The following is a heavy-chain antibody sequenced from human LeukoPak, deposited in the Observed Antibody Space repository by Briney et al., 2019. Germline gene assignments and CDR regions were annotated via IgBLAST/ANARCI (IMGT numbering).Heavy chain of an antibody. V-gene: IGHV3-23*01. D-gene: IGHD5-12*01. Sequence: GGSLRLPCAASGFTFSSYAMSWVRQAPGKGLEWVSAISGSGGSTYYADSVKGRFTISRDNSKNTLYLQMNSLRAEDTAVYYCAKDYERWLRARDFDYWGQGTLVTVSS. CDR2: ISGSGGST. CDR3: AKDYERWLRARDFDY. CDR1: GFTFSSYA. J-gene: IGHJ4*02.